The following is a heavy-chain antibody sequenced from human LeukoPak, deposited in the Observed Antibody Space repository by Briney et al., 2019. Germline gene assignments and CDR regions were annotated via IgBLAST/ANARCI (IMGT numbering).Heavy chain of an antibody. D-gene: IGHD3-3*01. Sequence: SETLSLTCTVSGGSISSSNYYWGWIRQPPGKGLEWIGSIYYSGSTYYNPSLKSRVTISVDTSKNQFSLKLSSVTAADTAVYYCAKDGGFFDYAFNIWGQGTMVTVSS. V-gene: IGHV4-39*07. CDR2: IYYSGST. CDR3: AKDGGFFDYAFNI. CDR1: GGSISSSNYY. J-gene: IGHJ3*02.